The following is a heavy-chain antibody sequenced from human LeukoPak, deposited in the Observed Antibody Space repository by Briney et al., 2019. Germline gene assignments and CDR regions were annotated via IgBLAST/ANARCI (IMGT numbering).Heavy chain of an antibody. Sequence: PGGSLRLSCAASGFTFDDYGMSWVRQAPGKGLEWVSGINWNGDSTGYADSVKGRFTISRDNAKNSLYLQMNSLRAEDTALYYCASEVIAAAGLEGNYWGQGTLVTVSS. CDR3: ASEVIAAAGLEGNY. J-gene: IGHJ4*02. V-gene: IGHV3-20*04. CDR1: GFTFDDYG. CDR2: INWNGDST. D-gene: IGHD6-13*01.